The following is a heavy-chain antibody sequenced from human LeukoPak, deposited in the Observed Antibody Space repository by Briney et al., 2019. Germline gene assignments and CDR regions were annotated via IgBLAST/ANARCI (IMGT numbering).Heavy chain of an antibody. Sequence: SETPSHTCTVSGDSISSYYWSWIRPPPGKGLEWIGYIYYSGGTDYKPSLKSRVTISVDTSKNQFSLKLRSVTAADTAVYYCARHVTISGPYDASDIWGQGTMVTVSP. CDR1: GDSISSYY. V-gene: IGHV4-59*08. CDR2: IYYSGGT. J-gene: IGHJ3*02. D-gene: IGHD5-24*01. CDR3: ARHVTISGPYDASDI.